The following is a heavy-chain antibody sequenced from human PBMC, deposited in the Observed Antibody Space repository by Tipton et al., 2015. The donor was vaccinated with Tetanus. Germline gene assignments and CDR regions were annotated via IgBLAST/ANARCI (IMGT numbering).Heavy chain of an antibody. Sequence: QSGAEVKKPGASVKVSCTASGYTFTGNYIHWVRQVPGQRLEWMAWINPNSGGTDFARKFQGGVTVTRDTSISTAYMELSGLRSDDTAVYFCARATANSAFDFWGQGTRVIVSS. D-gene: IGHD2-21*02. V-gene: IGHV1-2*02. CDR2: INPNSGGT. CDR1: GYTFTGNY. J-gene: IGHJ4*02. CDR3: ARATANSAFDF.